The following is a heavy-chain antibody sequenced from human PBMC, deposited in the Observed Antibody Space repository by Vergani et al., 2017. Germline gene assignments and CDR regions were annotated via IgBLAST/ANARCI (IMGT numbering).Heavy chain of an antibody. CDR1: GFSFNSYW. CDR3: AREERSNTSPFVGD. Sequence: DVHLAESGGGFFQPGGSLRLSCSASGFSFNSYWMHWVRQVPGKGLLWVSRIKSDGSITAYADSVKGRFTISRDNAQNTLYLQMNSLRVEDTGVYYCAREERSNTSPFVGDWGQGTLATV. CDR2: IKSDGSIT. J-gene: IGHJ4*02. V-gene: IGHV3-74*03. D-gene: IGHD2/OR15-2a*01.